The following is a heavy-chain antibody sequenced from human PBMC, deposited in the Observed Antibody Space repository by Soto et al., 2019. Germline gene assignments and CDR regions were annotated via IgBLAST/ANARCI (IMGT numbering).Heavy chain of an antibody. D-gene: IGHD2-15*01. Sequence: QVTLKESGPVLVKPTETLTLTCTVSGFSLSNARMGVSWIRQPPGKALEWLAHIFSNDEKSYSTSLKSRLTICKDTSTSQVVLTMTNMDPVDTATYYCARGGYCSGGSCYSHPDKYYYYMDVWGKGTTVTVSS. CDR3: ARGGYCSGGSCYSHPDKYYYYMDV. J-gene: IGHJ6*03. CDR1: GFSLSNARMG. V-gene: IGHV2-26*01. CDR2: IFSNDEK.